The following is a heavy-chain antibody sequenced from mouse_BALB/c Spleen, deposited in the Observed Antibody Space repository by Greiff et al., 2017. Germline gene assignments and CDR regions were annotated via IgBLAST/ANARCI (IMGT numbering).Heavy chain of an antibody. CDR2: ISSGGST. CDR1: GFTFSSYA. Sequence: EVQGVESGGGLVKPGGSLKLSCAASGFTFSSYAMSWVRQTPEKRLEWVASISSGGSTYCPDSVKGRFTISRDNARNILYLQMSSLRSEDTAMYYCARGGNFDYWGQGTTLTVSS. D-gene: IGHD1-1*01. J-gene: IGHJ2*01. V-gene: IGHV5-6-5*01. CDR3: ARGGNFDY.